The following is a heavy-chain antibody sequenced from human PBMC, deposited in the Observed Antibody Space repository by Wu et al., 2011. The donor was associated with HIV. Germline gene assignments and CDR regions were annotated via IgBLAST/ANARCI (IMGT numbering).Heavy chain of an antibody. D-gene: IGHD3-10*01. CDR1: GGTFSSYA. CDR2: FDPEDGKM. V-gene: IGHV1-69*14. J-gene: IGHJ6*02. CDR3: AKRNYYSLGRHPPGYGMDV. Sequence: QVQLVQSGAEVKKPGSSVKVSCKASGGTFSSYAISWVRQAPGQGLEWMGGFDPEDGKMIYAQKFQGRVIMTEDTSTDTAYMELNSLRSEDTAVYYCAKRNYYSLGRHPPGYGMDVWGQGTTVTVSS.